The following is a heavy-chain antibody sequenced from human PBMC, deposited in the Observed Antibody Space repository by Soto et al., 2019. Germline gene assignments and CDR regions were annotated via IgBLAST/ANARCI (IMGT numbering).Heavy chain of an antibody. CDR3: ARDTARYFDWLLTDYYYYGLDV. D-gene: IGHD3-9*01. CDR2: INTNTGNP. V-gene: IGHV7-4-1*01. J-gene: IGHJ6*02. CDR1: GYTFTSYA. Sequence: ASVKVSCKASGYTFTSYAMNWVRQAPGQGLEWMGWINTNTGNPTYAQGFTGRFVFSLDTSVSTAYLQICSLKAEDTAVYYCARDTARYFDWLLTDYYYYGLDVCGQGTTVTSP.